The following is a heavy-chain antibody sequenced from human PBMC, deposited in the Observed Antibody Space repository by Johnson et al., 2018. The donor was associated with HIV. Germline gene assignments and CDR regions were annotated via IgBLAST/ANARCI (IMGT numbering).Heavy chain of an antibody. Sequence: QVHLVESGGAVVQPGGSLRLSCAASGFTFSNYGFHWVRQAPGKGLEWVAFIQYDDNNEYYADSVKARFTMSRDISMNTVHLQMNSLRVDDTALYYCAEEAPGRWDLPVWAAIDIWGQGTMVTVSS. V-gene: IGHV3-30*02. CDR1: GFTFSNYG. J-gene: IGHJ3*02. CDR2: IQYDDNNE. D-gene: IGHD3-16*01. CDR3: AEEAPGRWDLPVWAAIDI.